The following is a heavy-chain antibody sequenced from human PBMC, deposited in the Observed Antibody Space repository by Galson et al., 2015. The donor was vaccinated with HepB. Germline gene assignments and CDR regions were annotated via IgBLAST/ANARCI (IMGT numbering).Heavy chain of an antibody. CDR2: TYYRSRWYN. D-gene: IGHD6-13*01. J-gene: IGHJ4*02. Sequence: CAISGDSVSSNTAAWNRIRQSPSRGLEWLGRTYYRSRWYNDYAVSVKSRITINPDASKNQFSLQLKSVTPEDTAVYYCATSISAAGSFDYWGQGTLVTVSS. CDR1: GDSVSSNTAA. V-gene: IGHV6-1*01. CDR3: ATSISAAGSFDY.